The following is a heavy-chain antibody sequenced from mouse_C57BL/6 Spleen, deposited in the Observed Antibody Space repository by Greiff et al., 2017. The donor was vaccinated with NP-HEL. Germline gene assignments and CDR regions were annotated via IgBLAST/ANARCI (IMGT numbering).Heavy chain of an antibody. CDR3: ARDGAYYGNYEGY. CDR2: IHPNSGST. J-gene: IGHJ2*01. D-gene: IGHD2-10*01. V-gene: IGHV1-64*01. Sequence: VQLQQPGAELVKPGASVKLSCKASGYTFTSYWMHWVKQRPGQGLEWIGMIHPNSGSTNYNEKFKSKATLTVDKSSTTAYMQLSSLTSEDSAVYYCARDGAYYGNYEGYWGQGTTLTVSS. CDR1: GYTFTSYW.